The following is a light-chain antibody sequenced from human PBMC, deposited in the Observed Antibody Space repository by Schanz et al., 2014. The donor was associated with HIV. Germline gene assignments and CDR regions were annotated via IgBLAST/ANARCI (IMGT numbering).Light chain of an antibody. V-gene: IGLV1-44*01. CDR2: ANN. CDR1: SSNIGSHT. J-gene: IGLJ2*01. Sequence: QSVLTQPPSASGTPGQRVTISCSGSSSNIGSHTVNWYQQLPGTAPKLLIYANNLRPSGVPDRFSGSKSGTSASLAISGLQSEDEADYYCAAWDDSLNGVVFGGGTKLTVL. CDR3: AAWDDSLNGVV.